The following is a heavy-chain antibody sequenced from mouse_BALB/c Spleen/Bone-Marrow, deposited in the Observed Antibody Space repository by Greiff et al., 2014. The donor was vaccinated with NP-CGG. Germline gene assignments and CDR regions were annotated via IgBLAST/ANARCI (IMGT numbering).Heavy chain of an antibody. CDR2: IRNKANGYTT. CDR3: ARDDYYAMDY. V-gene: IGHV7-3*02. CDR1: GSTFTDYY. Sequence: VQLQQSGGGLVQPGGSLRLSCATSGSTFTDYYMSWVRQPPGKALEWLGFIRNKANGYTTEYSASVKGRFTISRYNSQSILYLQMNTLRAEDSATYYCARDDYYAMDYWGQGTSVTVSS. J-gene: IGHJ4*01.